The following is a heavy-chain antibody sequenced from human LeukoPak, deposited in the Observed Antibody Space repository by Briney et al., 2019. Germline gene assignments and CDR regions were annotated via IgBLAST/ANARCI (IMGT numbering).Heavy chain of an antibody. D-gene: IGHD5/OR15-5a*01. Sequence: SETLSLTCTVSGGSISSSSYYWGWIRQPPGKGLEWIGSIYYSGSTYYNPSLKSRVTISVDTSKNQFSLKLSSVTAADTAVYYCASPGYIVSEIDYWGQGTLVTVSS. J-gene: IGHJ4*02. CDR3: ASPGYIVSEIDY. CDR2: IYYSGST. CDR1: GGSISSSSYY. V-gene: IGHV4-39*01.